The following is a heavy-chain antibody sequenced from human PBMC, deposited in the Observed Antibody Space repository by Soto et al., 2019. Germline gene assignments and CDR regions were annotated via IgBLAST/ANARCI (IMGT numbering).Heavy chain of an antibody. CDR3: AKGNYGVKPSAFDI. D-gene: IGHD4-17*01. J-gene: IGHJ3*02. CDR2: ISGSGGST. Sequence: EVQLLESGGGLVQPGGSLRLSCAASGFTFSSYAMSWVRQAPGKGLEWVSAISGSGGSTYYADSVKGRSTISRDNSKITLYLQMTSLRAANTAVYYCAKGNYGVKPSAFDIWGQGTMVTVSS. CDR1: GFTFSSYA. V-gene: IGHV3-23*01.